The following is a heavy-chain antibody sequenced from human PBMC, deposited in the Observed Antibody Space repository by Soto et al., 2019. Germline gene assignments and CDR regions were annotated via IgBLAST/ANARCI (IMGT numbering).Heavy chain of an antibody. D-gene: IGHD3-22*01. CDR3: AKYVSRGYYCDS. Sequence: SETLSLTCTVSRGSINIYYWSWIRQPPGKGLEWIGYINDNGNTNYNPSLRSRVTISVDTSKSQFSLKLGSVTAADTAVYYCAKYVSRGYYCDSWGQGTLVTVSS. J-gene: IGHJ5*01. V-gene: IGHV4-59*01. CDR1: RGSINIYY. CDR2: INDNGNT.